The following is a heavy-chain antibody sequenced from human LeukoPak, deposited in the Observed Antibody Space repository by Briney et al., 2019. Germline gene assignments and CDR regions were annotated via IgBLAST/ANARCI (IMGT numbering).Heavy chain of an antibody. D-gene: IGHD2-15*01. CDR2: IIPILGIA. CDR1: GGTFSSYA. CDR3: XXXXXXXXGSCYSGYYYGMDV. Sequence: GSSVKVSCKASGGTFSSYATSWVRQAPGQGLEWMGRIIPILGIANYAQKFQGRVTITADKSTSTAYMELSSLRSEDTAVYYCXXXXXXXXGSCYSGYYYGMDVWGQGTTVTVSS. V-gene: IGHV1-69*04. J-gene: IGHJ6*02.